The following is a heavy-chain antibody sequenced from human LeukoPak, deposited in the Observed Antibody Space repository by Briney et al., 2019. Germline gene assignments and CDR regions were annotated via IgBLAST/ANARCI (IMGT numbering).Heavy chain of an antibody. CDR2: IYTSGST. CDR3: AREWGYSGSFRDAFDI. CDR1: GGSISRGSYY. J-gene: IGHJ3*02. Sequence: SQTLSLTCTVSGGSISRGSYYWSWIRQPAGKGLEWIWRIYTSGSTNYNPSLKSRVTIAVDTSKNQFSLKLSSVTAADTAVYYCAREWGYSGSFRDAFDIWGQGTMVTVSS. V-gene: IGHV4-61*02. D-gene: IGHD1-26*01.